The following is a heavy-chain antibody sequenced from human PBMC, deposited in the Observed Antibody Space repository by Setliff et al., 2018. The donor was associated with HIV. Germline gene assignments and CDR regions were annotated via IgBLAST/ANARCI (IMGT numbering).Heavy chain of an antibody. J-gene: IGHJ4*02. CDR1: GGTFRSKA. D-gene: IGHD3-10*01. CDR3: ARNDASGSYYRLDY. CDR2: ISPVFGTA. V-gene: IGHV1-69*13. Sequence: SVKVSCKAVGGTFRSKAVSWVRQAPGQGLEWMGGISPVFGTANYAQKFQDRVAITVDESTNTAYMELNSLRSDDTAVYYCARNDASGSYYRLDYWGQGTQVTVS.